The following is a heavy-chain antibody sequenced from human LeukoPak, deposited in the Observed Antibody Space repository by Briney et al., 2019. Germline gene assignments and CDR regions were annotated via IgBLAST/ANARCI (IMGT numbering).Heavy chain of an antibody. CDR2: IYPGNSDT. CDR3: ARWGTVTRFVVDY. J-gene: IGHJ4*02. V-gene: IGHV5-51*01. CDR1: GYSFINYW. Sequence: GESLKISCKGSGYSFINYWIGWVRQMPGKGLEWMGIIYPGNSDTRYSPSFQGQVTISADKSTTTAYLQWRSLKASDTAMYYCARWGTVTRFVVDYWGQGTLVTVSS. D-gene: IGHD4-17*01.